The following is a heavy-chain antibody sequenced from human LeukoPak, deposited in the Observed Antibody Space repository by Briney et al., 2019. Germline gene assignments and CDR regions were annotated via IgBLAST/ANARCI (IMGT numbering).Heavy chain of an antibody. CDR1: GFTFSSFS. CDR2: ISSTSSTI. Sequence: GGSLRLSCAASGFTFSSFSMNWVRQAPGKGLEWVSYISSTSSTIYYADSVKGRFTISRDNAKNSLYLQMNSLRAEDTAVYYCARAWMPFDYWGQGILVTVSS. D-gene: IGHD2-2*01. V-gene: IGHV3-48*01. J-gene: IGHJ4*02. CDR3: ARAWMPFDY.